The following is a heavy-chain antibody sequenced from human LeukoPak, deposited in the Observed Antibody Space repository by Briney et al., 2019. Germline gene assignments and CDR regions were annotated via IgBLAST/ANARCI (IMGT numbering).Heavy chain of an antibody. V-gene: IGHV1-69*04. J-gene: IGHJ6*02. D-gene: IGHD3-22*01. Sequence: SVKVSCKTSGGTFSAFAISWVRQAPGQGLEWMGRIIPYVGTPKYAQKLEGRVTITADKSTSTSYMELSSLTSDGTAVYYCAKGGHYDVDALDVWGQGTTVAVSS. CDR3: AKGGHYDVDALDV. CDR2: IIPYVGTP. CDR1: GGTFSAFA.